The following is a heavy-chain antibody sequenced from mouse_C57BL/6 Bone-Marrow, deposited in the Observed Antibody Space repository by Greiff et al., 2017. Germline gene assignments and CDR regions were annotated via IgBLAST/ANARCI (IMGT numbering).Heavy chain of an antibody. D-gene: IGHD2-3*01. V-gene: IGHV1-55*01. CDR2: IYPGSGST. CDR1: GYTFTSYW. CDR3: ARNDGYLAWFAY. Sequence: QVQLKQPGAELVKPGASVKMSCKASGYTFTSYWITWVKQRPGQGLEWIGDIYPGSGSTNYNEQFKSKATLTVDTSSSTAYMQLSSLTSEDSAVYYCARNDGYLAWFAYWGQGTLVTVSA. J-gene: IGHJ3*01.